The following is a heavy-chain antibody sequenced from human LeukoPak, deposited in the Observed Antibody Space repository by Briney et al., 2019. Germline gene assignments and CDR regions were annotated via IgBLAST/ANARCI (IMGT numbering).Heavy chain of an antibody. Sequence: ASVRVSCKASGYTFTGHYMHWVRQAPEQGLEWVGWINPNSGDTNYAQKFQGRVTMTSDTSISTAFMQLYRLRSDDTAVYYCARDWNFDFWGQGTLVTVSS. V-gene: IGHV1-2*02. J-gene: IGHJ4*02. CDR1: GYTFTGHY. CDR2: INPNSGDT. D-gene: IGHD1-1*01. CDR3: ARDWNFDF.